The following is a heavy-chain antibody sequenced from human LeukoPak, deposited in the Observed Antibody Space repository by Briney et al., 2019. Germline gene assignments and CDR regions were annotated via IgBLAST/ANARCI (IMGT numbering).Heavy chain of an antibody. Sequence: VGSLRLSCAASGFTFSSYGMNWVRQAPGKGLEWVSYISSSGSTIYYADSVKGRFTISRDNAKNSLYLQMNSLRAEDTAVYYCARGRSDYYDSSGYFDAFDIWGQGTMVTVSS. CDR1: GFTFSSYG. J-gene: IGHJ3*02. CDR2: ISSSGSTI. V-gene: IGHV3-48*04. D-gene: IGHD3-22*01. CDR3: ARGRSDYYDSSGYFDAFDI.